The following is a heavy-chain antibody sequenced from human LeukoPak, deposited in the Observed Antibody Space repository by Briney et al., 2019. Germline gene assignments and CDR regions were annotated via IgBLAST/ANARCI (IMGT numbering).Heavy chain of an antibody. J-gene: IGHJ4*02. CDR2: ISWNSGSI. D-gene: IGHD3-16*01. CDR3: ARRGYYFDY. V-gene: IGHV3-9*01. CDR1: GFTFDDYA. Sequence: PGGSLRLSCAASGFTFDDYAMHWVRQAPGKGLEWFSGISWNSGSIGYADSVKGRFTISRDNAKNSLYLQMNSLRAEDTAVYYCARRGYYFDYWGQGTLVTVSS.